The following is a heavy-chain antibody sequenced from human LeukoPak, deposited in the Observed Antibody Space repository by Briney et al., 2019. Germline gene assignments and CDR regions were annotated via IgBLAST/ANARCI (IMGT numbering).Heavy chain of an antibody. J-gene: IGHJ4*02. CDR2: MNPNSGNT. V-gene: IGHV1-8*03. CDR1: GYTFTSYD. D-gene: IGHD2-15*01. CDR3: ARSKSRTRYCSGGSCYWGYFDY. Sequence: GASVKVSCKASGYTFTSYDINWVRQAPGQGLEWMGWMNPNSGNTGYAQKFQGRVTITRNTSISTAYMELSSLRSEDTAVYYCARSKSRTRYCSGGSCYWGYFDYWGQGTLVTVSS.